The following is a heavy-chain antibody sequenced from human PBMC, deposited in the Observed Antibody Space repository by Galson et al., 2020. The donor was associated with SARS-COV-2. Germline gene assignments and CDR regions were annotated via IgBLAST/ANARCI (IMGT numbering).Heavy chain of an antibody. J-gene: IGHJ4*02. V-gene: IGHV3-30*04. CDR3: ARPNSGSYRYYFDY. CDR1: GFTFSSYA. D-gene: IGHD1-26*01. CDR2: ISHDGSNK. Sequence: SLRLSCAASGFTFSSYAMHWVRQTPGKGLEWVAVISHDGSNKYYADSVKGRFTISRDNSKNTLYLQMNSLRAEDTAVYYCARPNSGSYRYYFDYWGQGTLVTVSS.